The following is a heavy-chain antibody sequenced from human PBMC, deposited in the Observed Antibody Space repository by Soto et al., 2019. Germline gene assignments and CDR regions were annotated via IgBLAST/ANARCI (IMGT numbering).Heavy chain of an antibody. CDR2: ISSSSGYI. CDR1: GFIFSNYS. D-gene: IGHD5-18*01. V-gene: IGHV3-21*04. CDR3: AKARGYSYGTDAFDI. Sequence: PGGSLRLSCAASGFIFSNYSMNWVRQAPGKGLEWVSSISSSSGYIYYADSVKGRFTISRDNAKNSLYLQMNSLRAEDTALYYCAKARGYSYGTDAFDIWGQGTMVTVSS. J-gene: IGHJ3*02.